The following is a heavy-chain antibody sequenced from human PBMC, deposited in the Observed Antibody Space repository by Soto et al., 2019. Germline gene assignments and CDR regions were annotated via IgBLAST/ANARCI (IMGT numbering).Heavy chain of an antibody. V-gene: IGHV1-8*02. J-gene: IGHJ5*02. CDR1: GSTFTNND. Sequence: ASVKVSCKASGSTFTNNDVSWVRQATVQGLEWMGWMNPGSGDTGYAQKFQGRVTMTRDISIATAYMELNSLTSEDTAIYYCARMESFGSLNWFDPWGQGTLVTVSS. CDR3: ARMESFGSLNWFDP. CDR2: MNPGSGDT. D-gene: IGHD5-18*01.